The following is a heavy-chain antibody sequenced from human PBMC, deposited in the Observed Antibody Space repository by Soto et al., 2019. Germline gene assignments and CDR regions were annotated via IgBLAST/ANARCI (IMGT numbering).Heavy chain of an antibody. CDR2: IHYSGST. D-gene: IGHD1-26*01. CDR1: GGPISGYY. Sequence: SETLSLTCTVSGGPISGYYWSWVRQPPGKGLEWIGYIHYSGSTKYNPPLKSRVTMSVDTSKNQFSLSLISLTAADTAVYYCARYTDTYYSYWGQGT. V-gene: IGHV4-59*01. CDR3: ARYTDTYYSY. J-gene: IGHJ4*02.